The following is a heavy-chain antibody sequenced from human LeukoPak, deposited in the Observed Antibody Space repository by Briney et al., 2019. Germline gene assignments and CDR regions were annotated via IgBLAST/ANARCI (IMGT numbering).Heavy chain of an antibody. Sequence: GASVKVPCKASRGTFSSYAISWVRQAPGQGLEWMGRIIPILGIANYAQKFQGRVTITADKSTSTAYMELSSLRSEDTAVYYCARDMGFTPYWGQGTLVTVSS. D-gene: IGHD3-10*01. CDR3: ARDMGFTPY. J-gene: IGHJ4*02. CDR1: RGTFSSYA. CDR2: IIPILGIA. V-gene: IGHV1-69*04.